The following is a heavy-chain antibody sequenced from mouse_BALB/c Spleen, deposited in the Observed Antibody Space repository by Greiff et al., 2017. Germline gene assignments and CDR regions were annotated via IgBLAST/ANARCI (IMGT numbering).Heavy chain of an antibody. CDR3: ARDGITTAWFAY. J-gene: IGHJ3*01. CDR2: ISSGGSYT. D-gene: IGHD2-4*01. V-gene: IGHV5-9-4*01. Sequence: EVKLMESGGGLVKPGGSLKLSCAASGFTFSSYAMSWVRQSPEKRLEWVAEISSGGSYTYYPDTVTGRFTISRDNAKNTLYLEMSSLRSEDTAMYYCARDGITTAWFAYWGQGTLVTVSA. CDR1: GFTFSSYA.